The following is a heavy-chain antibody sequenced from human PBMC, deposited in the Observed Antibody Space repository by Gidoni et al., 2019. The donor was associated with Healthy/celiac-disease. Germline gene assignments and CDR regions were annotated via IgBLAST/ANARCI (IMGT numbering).Heavy chain of an antibody. Sequence: EVQLVESGGGLVKPGGSVRLDGAASGFTFGNAWRSWVRQAPGKGLEWVGRINSNTDGGTTDSAAPVKGRFTISSDDSNTTLYLLMNSLTTEDTAVYYCTTDSGGWSPFDYWGQGTLVTVSS. CDR1: GFTFGNAW. J-gene: IGHJ4*02. CDR3: TTDSGGWSPFDY. CDR2: INSNTDGGTT. D-gene: IGHD2-15*01. V-gene: IGHV3-15*01.